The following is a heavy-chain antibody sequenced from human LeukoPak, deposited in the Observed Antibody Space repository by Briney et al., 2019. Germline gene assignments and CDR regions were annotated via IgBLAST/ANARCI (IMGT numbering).Heavy chain of an antibody. CDR3: ARDIDNGDYVVY. D-gene: IGHD4-17*01. CDR1: GFTFSSYA. CDR2: IGSSGDIT. V-gene: IGHV3-23*01. J-gene: IGHJ4*02. Sequence: GSLRLSCAASGFTFSSYAMSWVRQAPGMGLEWVSSIGSSGDITYYADSVKGRFTISRDNSKNTLDLQMNSLRAEDTAVYYCARDIDNGDYVVYWGQGTLVTVSS.